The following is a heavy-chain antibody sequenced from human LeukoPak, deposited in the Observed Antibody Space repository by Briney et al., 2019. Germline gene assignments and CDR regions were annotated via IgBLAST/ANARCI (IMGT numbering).Heavy chain of an antibody. CDR2: MNQDGSEK. J-gene: IGHJ4*02. CDR3: ARDWAHFGY. Sequence: GGSLRLSCVASGFTFSDYWMSWVRQAPGKGLEWVANMNQDGSEKYYVDSVKGRFTISRDNAKNSLSLQMNSLRAEDTAVYYCARDWAHFGYWGQGTLVTVS. V-gene: IGHV3-7*01. CDR1: GFTFSDYW. D-gene: IGHD3-10*01.